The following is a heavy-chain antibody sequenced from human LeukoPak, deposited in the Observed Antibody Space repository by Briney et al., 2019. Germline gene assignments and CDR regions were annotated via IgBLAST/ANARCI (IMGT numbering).Heavy chain of an antibody. CDR2: IQYDGSNQ. D-gene: IGHD3-10*01. V-gene: IGHV3-30*02. J-gene: IGHJ3*02. CDR1: GFTFSSYG. CDR3: SAGGAAFDI. Sequence: GGSLRLSCTASGFTFSSYGMHWVRQAPGKGLEWVAYIQYDGSNQQYADSVKGRFSISRDRSKNIPYLQMNSLRAEDTAVYYCSAGGAAFDIRGQGTMVTVSS.